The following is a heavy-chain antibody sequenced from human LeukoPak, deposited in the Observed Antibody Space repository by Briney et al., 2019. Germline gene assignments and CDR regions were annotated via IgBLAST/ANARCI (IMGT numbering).Heavy chain of an antibody. CDR3: ARTQRPFYDFWSGYHDY. Sequence: SETLSLTCTVSGGPISSYYWSWIRQPPGKGLEWIGYIYYSGSTNYNPSLKSRVTISVDTSKNQFSLKLSSVTAADTAVYYCARTQRPFYDFWSGYHDYWGQGTLVTVSS. J-gene: IGHJ4*02. V-gene: IGHV4-59*01. CDR2: IYYSGST. CDR1: GGPISSYY. D-gene: IGHD3-3*01.